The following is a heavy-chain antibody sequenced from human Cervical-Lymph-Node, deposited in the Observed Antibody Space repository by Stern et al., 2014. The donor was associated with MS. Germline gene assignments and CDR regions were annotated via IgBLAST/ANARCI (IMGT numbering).Heavy chain of an antibody. CDR1: GFSFSSYA. Sequence: VQLLESGGGLVQPGGSLRLSCGASGFSFSSYAMSWVRQTPGQGLEWVAGLSGSGASTFYADSVKGRFTISRDNSKNTLHLQMNSLRAEDTAVYYCAKDKRSNWSPYCFDSWGQGTLVTVSS. J-gene: IGHJ4*02. V-gene: IGHV3-23*01. CDR3: AKDKRSNWSPYCFDS. CDR2: LSGSGAST. D-gene: IGHD6-13*01.